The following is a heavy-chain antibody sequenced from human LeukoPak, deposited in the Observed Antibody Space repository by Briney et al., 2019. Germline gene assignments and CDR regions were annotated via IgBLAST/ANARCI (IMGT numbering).Heavy chain of an antibody. D-gene: IGHD1-26*01. Sequence: GGSLRLSCATSGLTFTNAWMSWLRQAPGKGLEWVGRIKSKTDGGTSDYAAPVQGRFTISRDDSKNTLYLQMNSLIIEDTAVYYCATGPGEWEPIWGQGTMVTVSS. CDR1: GLTFTNAW. J-gene: IGHJ3*02. CDR3: ATGPGEWEPI. CDR2: IKSKTDGGTS. V-gene: IGHV3-15*01.